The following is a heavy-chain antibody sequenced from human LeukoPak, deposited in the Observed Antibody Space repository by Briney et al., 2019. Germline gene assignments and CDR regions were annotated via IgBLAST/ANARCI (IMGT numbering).Heavy chain of an antibody. CDR2: IIPILGIA. J-gene: IGHJ4*02. CDR1: GGTFSSYA. D-gene: IGHD4-17*01. V-gene: IGHV1-69*04. CDR3: ARDPYGNYFDY. Sequence: SVKVSCKASGGTFSSYAISWVRQAPGQGLEWMGRIIPILGIANYAQKFQGRVTITADKSTSTAYMELSSLRSEDTAVYYCARDPYGNYFDYWGQGTLVTVSS.